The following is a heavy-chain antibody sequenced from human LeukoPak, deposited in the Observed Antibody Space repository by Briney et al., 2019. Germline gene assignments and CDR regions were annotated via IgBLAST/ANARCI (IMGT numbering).Heavy chain of an antibody. CDR3: PKGGDSSGYLVYFQH. J-gene: IGHJ1*01. CDR2: ISGSGGST. V-gene: IGHV3-23*01. D-gene: IGHD3-22*01. Sequence: GGSLRLSCAASGFTFSSYAMSWVRQAPGKGLEWVSAISGSGGSTFYADSVKGRFTISRDSSKNTLYLQMNSLRAEDTAVYYCPKGGDSSGYLVYFQHWGQGTLVTVSS. CDR1: GFTFSSYA.